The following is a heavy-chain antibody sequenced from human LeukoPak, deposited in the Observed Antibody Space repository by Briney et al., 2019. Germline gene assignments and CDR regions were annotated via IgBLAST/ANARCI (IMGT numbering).Heavy chain of an antibody. CDR2: IWYDGSNK. CDR1: GFTFSSYA. CDR3: ARDSDSSGWPALFDY. D-gene: IGHD6-19*01. J-gene: IGHJ4*02. Sequence: PGGSLRLSCAASGFTFSSYAMHWVRQAPGKGLEWVAVIWYDGSNKYYADSVKGRFTISRDNSKNTLYLQMNSLRAEDTAVYYCARDSDSSGWPALFDYWGQGTLVTVSS. V-gene: IGHV3-33*08.